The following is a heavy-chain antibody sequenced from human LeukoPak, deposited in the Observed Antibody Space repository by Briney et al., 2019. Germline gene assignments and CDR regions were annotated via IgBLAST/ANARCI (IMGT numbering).Heavy chain of an antibody. Sequence: ASVKVSCKASGYTFTSYYMHWVRQAPGQGLEWMGIINPSGGSTSYAQKFQGRVTMTRDMSTSTVYMELSSLRSEDTAVYYCAKTVTIPRDAFDIWGQGTMVTVSS. V-gene: IGHV1-46*01. CDR1: GYTFTSYY. D-gene: IGHD4-11*01. CDR3: AKTVTIPRDAFDI. CDR2: INPSGGST. J-gene: IGHJ3*02.